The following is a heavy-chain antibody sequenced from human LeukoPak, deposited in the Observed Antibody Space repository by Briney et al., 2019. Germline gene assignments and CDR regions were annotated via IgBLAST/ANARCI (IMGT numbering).Heavy chain of an antibody. Sequence: MASETLSLTCTVSGGSVSSGTYYWSWIREPPGKGLEWIGYIYYSGSTNYNPSLKSRVTISVDTSKNQFSLKLSSVTAADTAVYHCARDRVRGNSNPFFDYWGQGTLVTVSS. D-gene: IGHD4-11*01. V-gene: IGHV4-61*01. CDR3: ARDRVRGNSNPFFDY. CDR2: IYYSGST. J-gene: IGHJ4*02. CDR1: GGSVSSGTYY.